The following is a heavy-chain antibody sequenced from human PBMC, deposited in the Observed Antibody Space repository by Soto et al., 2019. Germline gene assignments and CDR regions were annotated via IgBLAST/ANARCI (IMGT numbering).Heavy chain of an antibody. D-gene: IGHD3-3*01. Sequence: LRLSCAASGFRFDDYNMHWVRQAPGKGLEWVSLITWNGGNKYYEDSVKGRFTISRDGTTQSVSLQMTSLKREDTGVYYCAREALSFGSALDVWGQGTTVTVSS. J-gene: IGHJ6*02. V-gene: IGHV3-43*01. CDR3: AREALSFGSALDV. CDR2: ITWNGGNK. CDR1: GFRFDDYN.